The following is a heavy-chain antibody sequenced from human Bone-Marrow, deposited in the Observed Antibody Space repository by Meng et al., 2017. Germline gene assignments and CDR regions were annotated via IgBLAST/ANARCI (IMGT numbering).Heavy chain of an antibody. Sequence: ESLKISCAASGFTFSGSWMHWVRQAPGKGLVCVSRLNSDGRSTSYADSVKGRFTISRDNAKNTLYLQMNSLRAEDTAVYYCARDLGVDGSEMGDAFDIWGQGTMVTVSS. CDR3: ARDLGVDGSEMGDAFDI. CDR1: GFTFSGSW. D-gene: IGHD3-10*01. CDR2: LNSDGRST. J-gene: IGHJ3*02. V-gene: IGHV3-74*01.